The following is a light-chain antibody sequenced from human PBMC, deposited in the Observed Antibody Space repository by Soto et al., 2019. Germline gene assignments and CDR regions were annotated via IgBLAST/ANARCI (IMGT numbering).Light chain of an antibody. J-gene: IGKJ5*01. CDR2: AAS. V-gene: IGKV1-27*01. Sequence: DTQMTQSPSSLSASVGDRVTITCRASQGISNYLAWYQQKPGKVPKILIYAASTLQSGVPSRFSGSGSGTDFTLTISSLQPEDVATYYCQKYNSAQITFGQGTRLEIK. CDR1: QGISNY. CDR3: QKYNSAQIT.